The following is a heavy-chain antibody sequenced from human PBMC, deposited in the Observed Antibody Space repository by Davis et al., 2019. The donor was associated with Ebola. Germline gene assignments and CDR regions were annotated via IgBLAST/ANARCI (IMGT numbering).Heavy chain of an antibody. CDR3: ARGFVRGTIDY. CDR2: ISGSGAST. CDR1: GFTFSSYA. D-gene: IGHD3-10*01. V-gene: IGHV3-23*01. J-gene: IGHJ4*02. Sequence: GESLKISCAASGFTFSSYAMTWVRQAPGKGLEWVASISGSGASTYYGDSVKGRITFSRDNSKNTLYLQMNSLRVEDTAVYYCARGFVRGTIDYWGQGTLVTVSS.